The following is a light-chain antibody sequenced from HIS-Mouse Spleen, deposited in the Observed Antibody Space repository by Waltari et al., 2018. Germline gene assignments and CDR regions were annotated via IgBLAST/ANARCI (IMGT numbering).Light chain of an antibody. CDR3: YSTDSSGNHRV. J-gene: IGLJ2*01. V-gene: IGLV3-10*01. CDR1: ALLKKS. Sequence: SYELTQPPSVSLSPGQTARTTSPGEALLKKSAYWYQQKSGQAPVLVIYEDSKRPSGIPERFSGSSSGTMATLTISGAQVEDEADYYCYSTDSSGNHRVFGGGTKLTVL. CDR2: EDS.